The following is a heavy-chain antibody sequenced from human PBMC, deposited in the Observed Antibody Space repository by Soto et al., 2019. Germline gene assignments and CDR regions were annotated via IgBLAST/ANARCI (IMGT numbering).Heavy chain of an antibody. CDR2: ISWNSGSI. D-gene: IGHD6-6*01. CDR1: GFTFDDHA. V-gene: IGHV3-9*01. J-gene: IGHJ6*02. Sequence: PGGSLRLSCAASGFTFDDHAMHWVRQAPGRGLEWVSGISWNSGSIGYADSVKGRFTISRDNAKNSLYLQMNSLRAEDTALYYCAKDALARPGYYYYGMDVWGQGT. CDR3: AKDALARPGYYYYGMDV.